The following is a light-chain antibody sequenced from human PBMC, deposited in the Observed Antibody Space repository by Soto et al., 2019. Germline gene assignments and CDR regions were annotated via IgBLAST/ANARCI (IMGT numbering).Light chain of an antibody. CDR2: AAS. CDR1: QDIKQF. V-gene: IGKV1-27*01. CDR3: QKYDRAPAT. Sequence: DIQMTQSPSSLSASLGDSVTITCRASQDIKQFLAWYQQRPGEVPQVLIYAASSLRPGVPTRFSGNGSGTDFTFTINSLQPEDVATYYCQKYDRAPATFGQGTKVDVK. J-gene: IGKJ1*01.